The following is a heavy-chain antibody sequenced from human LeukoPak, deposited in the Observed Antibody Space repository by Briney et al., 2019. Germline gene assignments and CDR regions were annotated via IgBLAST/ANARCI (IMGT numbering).Heavy chain of an antibody. CDR1: GGSISSITYY. J-gene: IGHJ4*02. CDR2: MYYRGNT. V-gene: IGHV4-39*07. Sequence: SETLSLTCTVSGGSISSITYYWGWIRQPPGKGLEWVGHMYYRGNTFYNPSLKSRVTISVDTSKNQFSLKLRSVTAADTAVYYCARDYYDSSGYLYYFDYWGQGTLVTVSS. CDR3: ARDYYDSSGYLYYFDY. D-gene: IGHD3-22*01.